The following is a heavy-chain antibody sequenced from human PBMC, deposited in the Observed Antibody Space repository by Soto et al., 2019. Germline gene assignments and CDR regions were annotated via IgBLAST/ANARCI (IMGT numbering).Heavy chain of an antibody. Sequence: GGSLRLSCAASGFTFSSYAMSWVRQAPGKGLEWVSAISGSGGSTYYADSVKGRFTISRDNSKNTLYLQMNSLRAEDTAVYYCAKGRRRGSGSYYPNYYYYGMDVWGQGTTVTVSS. V-gene: IGHV3-23*01. CDR1: GFTFSSYA. CDR2: ISGSGGST. J-gene: IGHJ6*02. CDR3: AKGRRRGSGSYYPNYYYYGMDV. D-gene: IGHD3-10*01.